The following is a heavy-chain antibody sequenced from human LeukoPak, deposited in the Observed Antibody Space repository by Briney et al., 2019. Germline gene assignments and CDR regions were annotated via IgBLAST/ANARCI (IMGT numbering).Heavy chain of an antibody. J-gene: IGHJ3*01. Sequence: PSETLSLTCAVSEMSFSAYYWNWIRQSPGKGLEWIGEINYGGSTKYTPALEGRGTILIDTSKNQFSLKLTSVTAADTAVYYCARGFPPGSGSRGSHAFDVWGQGTMVAVSS. D-gene: IGHD6-19*01. V-gene: IGHV4-34*01. CDR1: EMSFSAYY. CDR3: ARGFPPGSGSRGSHAFDV. CDR2: INYGGST.